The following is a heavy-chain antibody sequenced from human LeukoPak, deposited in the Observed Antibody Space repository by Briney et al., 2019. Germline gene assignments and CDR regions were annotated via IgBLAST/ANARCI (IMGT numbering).Heavy chain of an antibody. CDR1: GGSISSYY. CDR3: ARANCGSGSYYDEEDYYYGMDV. J-gene: IGHJ6*02. D-gene: IGHD3-10*01. Sequence: PSETLSLTCTVSGGSISSYYWSWIRQPAGKRLECIGRIYTSGSTNYNPSLKSRVTMSVDTSKNQFSLKLSSVTAADTAVYYCARANCGSGSYYDEEDYYYGMDVWGQGTTVTVSS. CDR2: IYTSGST. V-gene: IGHV4-4*07.